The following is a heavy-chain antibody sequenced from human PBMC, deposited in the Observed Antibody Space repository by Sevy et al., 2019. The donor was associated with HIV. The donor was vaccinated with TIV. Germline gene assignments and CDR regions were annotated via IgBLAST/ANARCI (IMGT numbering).Heavy chain of an antibody. CDR2: NYHSGST. V-gene: IGHV4-38-2*01. D-gene: IGHD2-15*01. CDR1: NYSISSGYY. J-gene: IGHJ6*02. CDR3: ARASGGDRLDYYGMDV. Sequence: SETLSLTCAVSNYSISSGYYWGWIRQSPGKGLEWIGNNYHSGSTYYNPSLKSRVTISVDASKNYFSLRLPSVTAADTAVYYCARASGGDRLDYYGMDVWGQGTTVTVSS.